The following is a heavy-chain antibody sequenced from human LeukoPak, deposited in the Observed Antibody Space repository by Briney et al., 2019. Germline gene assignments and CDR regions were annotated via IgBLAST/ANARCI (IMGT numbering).Heavy chain of an antibody. J-gene: IGHJ4*02. V-gene: IGHV4-39*07. Sequence: SETLSLTCTVSGGSISSGSYYWGWIRQPPGKGLEWIGSIYYSGSTYYNPSLKSRVTISVDTSKNQFSLKLSSVTAADTAVYYCARVSLRGLAQTPRSFDYWGQGTLVTVSS. CDR2: IYYSGST. D-gene: IGHD2-21*01. CDR3: ARVSLRGLAQTPRSFDY. CDR1: GGSISSGSYY.